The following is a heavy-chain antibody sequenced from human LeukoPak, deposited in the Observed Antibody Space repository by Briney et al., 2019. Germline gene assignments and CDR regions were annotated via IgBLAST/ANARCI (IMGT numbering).Heavy chain of an antibody. CDR2: IYYSGST. J-gene: IGHJ4*02. D-gene: IGHD3-16*02. CDR3: ARGPYDYVWGSYRLIDY. V-gene: IGHV4-39*01. CDR1: GGSISSSSYY. Sequence: SETLSLTCTVSGGSISSSSYYWGWIRQPPGKGLEWIGSIYYSGSTYYNPSLKSRVTISVDTSKNQFSLKLSSVAAADTAVYYCARGPYDYVWGSYRLIDYWGQGTLVTVSS.